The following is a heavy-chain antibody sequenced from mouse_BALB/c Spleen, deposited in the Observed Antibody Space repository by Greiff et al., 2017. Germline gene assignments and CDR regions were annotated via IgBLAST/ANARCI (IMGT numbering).Heavy chain of an antibody. D-gene: IGHD1-1*01. V-gene: IGHV3-2*02. CDR3: ARAKLLLWYFDV. CDR2: ISYSGST. J-gene: IGHJ1*01. Sequence: EVQLQESGPGLVKPSQSLSLTCTVTGYSITSDYAWNWIRQFPGNKLEWMGYISYSGSTSYNPSLKSRISITRDTSKNQFFLQLNSVTTEDTATYYCARAKLLLWYFDVWGAGTTVTVSS. CDR1: GYSITSDYA.